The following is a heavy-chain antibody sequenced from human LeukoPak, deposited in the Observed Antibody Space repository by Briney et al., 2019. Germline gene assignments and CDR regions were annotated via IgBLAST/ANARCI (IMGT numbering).Heavy chain of an antibody. V-gene: IGHV4-59*01. CDR3: ARDRLYSGTFDY. CDR2: IYYSGST. D-gene: IGHD2-8*01. J-gene: IGHJ4*02. CDR1: GGSISSYY. Sequence: PSETLSLTCTVSGGSISSYYWSWIRKPPGKGLEWIGYIYYSGSTNYNPSLKSRVTISVDTSKNQFSLKLSSVTAADTAVYYCARDRLYSGTFDYWGQGTLVTVSS.